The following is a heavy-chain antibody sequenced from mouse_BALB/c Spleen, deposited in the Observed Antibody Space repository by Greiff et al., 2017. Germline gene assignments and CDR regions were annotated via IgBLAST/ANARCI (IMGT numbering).Heavy chain of an antibody. Sequence: VQLVESGPGLVAPSQSLSITCTVSGFSLTGYGVTWVRQPPGKGLEWLGMIWGDGSTDYNSALKSRLSISKDNSKSQVFLKMNSLQTDDTARYYCAREGGTTATGYYYAMDYWGQGTSVTVSS. J-gene: IGHJ4*01. CDR1: GFSLTGYG. CDR3: AREGGTTATGYYYAMDY. CDR2: IWGDGST. V-gene: IGHV2-6-7*01. D-gene: IGHD1-2*01.